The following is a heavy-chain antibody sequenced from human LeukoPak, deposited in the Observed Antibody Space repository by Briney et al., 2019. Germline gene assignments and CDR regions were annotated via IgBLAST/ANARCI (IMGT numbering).Heavy chain of an antibody. Sequence: TSETLSLTCTVSGGSVTSGNYHWTWIRQPPGKGLEWIGYISYSGSTDYNPSLRGRVTMSLDRPRNQFSLKLYSVSAADTAVYYCAAWQTIIFDYWGQGSLVTVSS. J-gene: IGHJ4*02. CDR2: ISYSGST. D-gene: IGHD5-24*01. V-gene: IGHV4-61*01. CDR1: GGSVTSGNYH. CDR3: AAWQTIIFDY.